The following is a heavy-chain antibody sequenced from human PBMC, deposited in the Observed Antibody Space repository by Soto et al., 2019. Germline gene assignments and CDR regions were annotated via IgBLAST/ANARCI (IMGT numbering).Heavy chain of an antibody. J-gene: IGHJ4*02. V-gene: IGHV3-23*01. Sequence: EVHLLESGGGLVQPGGSLRLSCAASGFTFSSYTLNWVRRAPGKGLEWVATSSDRRTGNTHYSDSVRGRFTLSRDYSRNILFVQIDSLRADYTALYYCPTWLTAHFDFWGRGTQVTVSS. CDR1: GFTFSSYT. D-gene: IGHD6-19*01. CDR3: PTWLTAHFDF. CDR2: SSDRRTGNT.